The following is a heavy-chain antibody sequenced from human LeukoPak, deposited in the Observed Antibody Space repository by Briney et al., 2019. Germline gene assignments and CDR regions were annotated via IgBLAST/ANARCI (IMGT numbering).Heavy chain of an antibody. J-gene: IGHJ4*02. D-gene: IGHD4-17*01. CDR1: GFTFSSYA. CDR2: ISGSGGST. V-gene: IGHV3-23*01. CDR3: AKTNRLTTVTTKVDY. Sequence: GGSLRLSCAASGFTFSSYAMSWVRQAPGKGLEWVSAISGSGGSTYYADSVEGRFTISRDNSKNTLYLQMNSLRAEDTAVYYCAKTNRLTTVTTKVDYWGQGTLVTVSS.